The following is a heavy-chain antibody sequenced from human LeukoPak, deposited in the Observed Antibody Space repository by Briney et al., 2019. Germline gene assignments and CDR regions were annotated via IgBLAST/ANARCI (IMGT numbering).Heavy chain of an antibody. V-gene: IGHV4-39*07. CDR1: GGSISSSSYY. CDR3: ARDDKATGTFDY. CDR2: IYYSGST. J-gene: IGHJ4*02. Sequence: PSETLSLTCTVSGGSISSSSYYWGWIRQPPGKGLEWIGSIYYSGSTYYNPSLKSRVTISVDTSKNQFSLKLSSVTAADTAVYYCARDDKATGTFDYWGQGTLVTVSS. D-gene: IGHD3-9*01.